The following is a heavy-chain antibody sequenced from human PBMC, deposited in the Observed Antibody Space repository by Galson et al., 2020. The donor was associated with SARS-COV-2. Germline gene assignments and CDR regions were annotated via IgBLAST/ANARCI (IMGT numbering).Heavy chain of an antibody. V-gene: IGHV3-21*06. Sequence: NSGGSLRLSCAASGFIFSSYSMNWVRQTPGRGLEWVSFISSSSLYIEYADSVKGRFTISRDNAKNSLYLQMNSLRADDTALYYCARDVRSGSYSGPDALDIWGQGTMVTVSS. J-gene: IGHJ3*02. CDR1: GFIFSSYS. CDR2: ISSSSLYI. D-gene: IGHD1-26*01. CDR3: ARDVRSGSYSGPDALDI.